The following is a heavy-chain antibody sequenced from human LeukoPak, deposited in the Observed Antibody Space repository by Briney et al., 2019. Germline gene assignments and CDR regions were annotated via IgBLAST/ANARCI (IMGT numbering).Heavy chain of an antibody. Sequence: SETLSLTCTVSGGSISSYYWSWIRQPPGKGLEWIGYIYYSGSTNYNPSLKSRVTVSVDTSKNQFSLKLSSVAAADTAVYYCARGLFGVFDYWGQGTLVTVSS. D-gene: IGHD3-3*01. CDR1: GGSISSYY. V-gene: IGHV4-59*01. CDR3: ARGLFGVFDY. J-gene: IGHJ4*02. CDR2: IYYSGST.